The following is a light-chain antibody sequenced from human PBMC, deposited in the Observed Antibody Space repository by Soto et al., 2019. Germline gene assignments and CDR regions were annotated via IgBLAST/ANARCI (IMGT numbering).Light chain of an antibody. CDR1: QNIRTW. CDR2: KAS. J-gene: IGKJ4*01. CDR3: QQYDNYST. V-gene: IGKV1-5*03. Sequence: DIQMTQSPSTLSASVGDRVTITCRASQNIRTWLAWYQQKPGQAPRLLIYKASNLESGVPSWFSGSGSGTEFTLTITSLQPDDSATYYCQQYDNYSTFGGGTKVEIK.